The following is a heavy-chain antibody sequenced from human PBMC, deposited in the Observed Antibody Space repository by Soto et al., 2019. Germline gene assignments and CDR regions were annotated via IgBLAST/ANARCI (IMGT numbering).Heavy chain of an antibody. CDR3: ARLPVTMVRGVIKRTGMDV. J-gene: IGHJ6*02. CDR1: GGSISSGDYY. V-gene: IGHV4-30-4*01. D-gene: IGHD3-10*01. CDR2: IYYSGST. Sequence: SETLSLTCTVSGGSISSGDYYWSWIRQPPGKGLEWIGYIYYSGSTYYNPSLKSRVTISVDTSKNQFSLKLSSVTAADTAVYYCARLPVTMVRGVIKRTGMDVWGQGTTVTVSS.